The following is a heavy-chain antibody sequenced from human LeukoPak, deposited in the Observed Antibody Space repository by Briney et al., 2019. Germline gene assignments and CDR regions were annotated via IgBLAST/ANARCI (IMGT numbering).Heavy chain of an antibody. J-gene: IGHJ4*02. CDR3: ARGKGVDY. Sequence: GGSLRLSCAASGFTSSSFWISWVRQAPGKGLEWVANIKKDGSEKYYVDSVKGRFTISRDNAKNSLYLQMNSLRAEDTAVYYCARGKGVDYWGQGTLVTVSS. CDR1: GFTSSSFW. D-gene: IGHD3-16*01. CDR2: IKKDGSEK. V-gene: IGHV3-7*01.